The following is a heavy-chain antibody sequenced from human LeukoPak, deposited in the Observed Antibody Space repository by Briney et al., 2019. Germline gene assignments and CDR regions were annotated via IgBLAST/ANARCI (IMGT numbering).Heavy chain of an antibody. Sequence: ASVKVSCKASGYTFTGYYMHWVRQAPGQGLEWMGWINPNSGGTNYAQKFQGRVTMTRDTSISTAYMGLSRLRSDDTAVYYCARGVSSYYYDSSGYYPDYWGQGTLVTVSS. J-gene: IGHJ4*02. CDR3: ARGVSSYYYDSSGYYPDY. CDR1: GYTFTGYY. V-gene: IGHV1-2*02. CDR2: INPNSGGT. D-gene: IGHD3-22*01.